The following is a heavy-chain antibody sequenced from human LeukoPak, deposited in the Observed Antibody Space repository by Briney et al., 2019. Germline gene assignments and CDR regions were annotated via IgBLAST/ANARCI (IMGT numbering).Heavy chain of an antibody. CDR2: IYHSGST. V-gene: IGHV4-38-2*02. D-gene: IGHD3-16*02. J-gene: IGHJ4*02. CDR1: GYSISSGYY. CDR3: ARDVISGYFDY. Sequence: SETLSLTRAVSGYSISSGYYWGWIRQPPGKGLEWIGSIYHSGSTYYNPSLKSRVTISVDTSKNQFSLKLSSVTAADTAVYYCARDVISGYFDYWGQGTLVTVSS.